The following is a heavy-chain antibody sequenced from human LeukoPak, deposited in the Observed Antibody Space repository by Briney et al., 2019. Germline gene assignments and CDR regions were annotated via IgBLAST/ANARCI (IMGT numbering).Heavy chain of an antibody. CDR1: GGSISPYF. D-gene: IGHD3-10*01. Sequence: PSETLSLTCTVSGGSISPYFWSWIRQPPGKGLEWIGYISYTGSTNYNPSLKSRVTISVDTSKNQFSLQLTSVTAADTAVYYCARDDYRGVTNFDPWGQGTLVTVSS. V-gene: IGHV4-59*01. CDR2: ISYTGST. J-gene: IGHJ5*02. CDR3: ARDDYRGVTNFDP.